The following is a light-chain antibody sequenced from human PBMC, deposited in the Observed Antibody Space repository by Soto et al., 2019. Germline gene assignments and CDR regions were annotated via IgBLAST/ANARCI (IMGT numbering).Light chain of an antibody. Sequence: AIRMTQSPSSLSASTGDRVTITCRASQGISGYLAWYQQKPGKAPKLLIYAASTLQSGVPSRFSGSGSGTEFTLTISSLQPDDFATYYCQQYNSYSSWTFGQGTKVDIK. CDR2: AAS. V-gene: IGKV1-8*01. CDR1: QGISGY. J-gene: IGKJ1*01. CDR3: QQYNSYSSWT.